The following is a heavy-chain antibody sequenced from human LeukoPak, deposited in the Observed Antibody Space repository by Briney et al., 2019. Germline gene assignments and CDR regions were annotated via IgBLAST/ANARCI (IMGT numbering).Heavy chain of an antibody. Sequence: GGSLRLSCAASGFTFSSYGMHWVRQAPGKGLEYVSAISGNGGNTFYANSVKGRFTISRDNSKNTLYLQMNSLRAEDTAVYYCAKDQIQLGSLVDGMDVWGQGTTVTVSS. CDR1: GFTFSSYG. D-gene: IGHD5-18*01. CDR3: AKDQIQLGSLVDGMDV. J-gene: IGHJ6*02. CDR2: ISGNGGNT. V-gene: IGHV3-64*01.